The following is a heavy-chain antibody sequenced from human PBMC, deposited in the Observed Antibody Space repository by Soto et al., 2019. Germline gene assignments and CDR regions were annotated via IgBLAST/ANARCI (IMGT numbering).Heavy chain of an antibody. J-gene: IGHJ3*02. Sequence: EVQLLESGGGLVQPGGSLSLSCAASGFTFSSYAMSWVRQTPGKGLEWVSAISGSGGTTYYADSVKGRFTFSRDNSKNTLYLQMNSLRAEDTAVYYCAKTDNGWLSAFDIWGQGTMVTVSS. CDR3: AKTDNGWLSAFDI. CDR2: ISGSGGTT. V-gene: IGHV3-23*01. D-gene: IGHD3-9*01. CDR1: GFTFSSYA.